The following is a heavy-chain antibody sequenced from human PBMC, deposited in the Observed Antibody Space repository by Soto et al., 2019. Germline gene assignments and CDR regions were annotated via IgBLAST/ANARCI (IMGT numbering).Heavy chain of an antibody. V-gene: IGHV4-34*01. CDR3: ARLHGYCISSSCHGHYAMDV. Sequence: SETLSLTCAVYGGSFSGYYWSWIRQPPGKGLEWIGEINHSGSTNYNPSHKSRVTVSVDTSKNQFSMKETSVTAADTALYYCARLHGYCISSSCHGHYAMDVWGQGTTVTVSS. D-gene: IGHD2-2*01. CDR1: GGSFSGYY. J-gene: IGHJ6*02. CDR2: INHSGST.